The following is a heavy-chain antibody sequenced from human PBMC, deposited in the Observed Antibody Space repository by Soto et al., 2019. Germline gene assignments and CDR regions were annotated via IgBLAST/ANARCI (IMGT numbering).Heavy chain of an antibody. CDR2: INHSGST. V-gene: IGHV4-34*01. D-gene: IGHD2-15*01. CDR3: ARILLGYYYYGMDV. J-gene: IGHJ6*01. CDR1: GGSFSGYY. Sequence: SETLSLTCAVYGGSFSGYYWSWIRQPPGKGLEWIGEINHSGSTNYNPSLKSRVTISVDTSKNQFSLKLSSVTAADTAVYYCARILLGYYYYGMDVWGHGTTVTVSS.